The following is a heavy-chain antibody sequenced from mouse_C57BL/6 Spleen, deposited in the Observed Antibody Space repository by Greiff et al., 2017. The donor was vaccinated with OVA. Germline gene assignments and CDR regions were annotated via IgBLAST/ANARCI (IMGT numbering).Heavy chain of an antibody. V-gene: IGHV1-85*01. D-gene: IGHD2-4*01. CDR1: GYTFTSYD. J-gene: IGHJ4*01. CDR3: ARSEGIYYDYDEGYAMDD. Sequence: VKLQESGPELVKPGASVKLSCKASGYTFTSYDINWVKQRPGQGLEWIGWIYPRDGSTKYNEKFKGKATLTVDTSSSTAYMELHSLTSEDSAVYFCARSEGIYYDYDEGYAMDDWGQGTSVTVSS. CDR2: IYPRDGST.